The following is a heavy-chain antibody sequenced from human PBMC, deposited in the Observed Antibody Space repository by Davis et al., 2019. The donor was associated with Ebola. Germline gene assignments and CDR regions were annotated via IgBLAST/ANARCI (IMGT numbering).Heavy chain of an antibody. V-gene: IGHV3-23*01. CDR3: AKVYYDYVWGSYTD. CDR2: MSGGAGNT. D-gene: IGHD3-16*01. J-gene: IGHJ4*02. Sequence: GGSLRLSCAASGFTFTSYAMSWVRQAPGKGLEWVSSMSGGAGNTYYADSVKGRFTISRDVSKNTLYLQMNSLRAEDTAVYYCAKVYYDYVWGSYTDWGQGTLVTVSS. CDR1: GFTFTSYA.